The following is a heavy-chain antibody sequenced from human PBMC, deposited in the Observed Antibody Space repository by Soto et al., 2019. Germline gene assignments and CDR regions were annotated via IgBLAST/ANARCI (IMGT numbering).Heavy chain of an antibody. J-gene: IGHJ4*02. Sequence: PGGSLRLSCAASVFTCSGYWVSSFRQAPGKGLEWVANIKQDGSEKYYVDSVKGRFTISRDNAKNSLYLQMNSLRAEDTAVYYCARDFDGYFDYWGQGTLVTV. CDR2: IKQDGSEK. V-gene: IGHV3-7*01. CDR1: VFTCSGYW. CDR3: ARDFDGYFDY.